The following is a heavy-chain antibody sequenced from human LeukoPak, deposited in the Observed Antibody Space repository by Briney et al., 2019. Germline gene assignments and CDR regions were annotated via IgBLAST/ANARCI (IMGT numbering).Heavy chain of an antibody. CDR2: ISWNSGSI. CDR3: ARLNDDYDRANFDY. J-gene: IGHJ4*02. Sequence: PGGSLRLSCAASGFTFDDYAMHWVRQAPGKGLEWVSGISWNSGSIGYADSVKGRFTISRDNAKNSLYLQMNSLRAEDTAVYYCARLNDDYDRANFDYWGQGTLVTVSS. CDR1: GFTFDDYA. D-gene: IGHD4-17*01. V-gene: IGHV3-9*01.